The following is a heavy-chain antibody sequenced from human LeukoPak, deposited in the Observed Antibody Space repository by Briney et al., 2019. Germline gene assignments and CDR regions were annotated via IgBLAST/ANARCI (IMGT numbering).Heavy chain of an antibody. J-gene: IGHJ6*03. V-gene: IGHV4-34*01. CDR2: INHSGST. CDR3: ARERGRSYGSVPYYYFYMDV. D-gene: IGHD5-18*01. CDR1: GGSFSGYY. Sequence: SETLSLTCAVYGGSFSGYYWSWIRQPPGKGLEWIGEINHSGSTNYNPSLKSRVTISVDTSKNQFSRKLSSVTAADTAVYYCARERGRSYGSVPYYYFYMDVWGKGTTVTVSS.